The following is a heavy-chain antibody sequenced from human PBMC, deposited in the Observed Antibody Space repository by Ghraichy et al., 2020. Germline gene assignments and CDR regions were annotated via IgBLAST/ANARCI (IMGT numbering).Heavy chain of an antibody. Sequence: GGSLRLSCAASGFAFDDYAMHWVRQVPGKGLEWVSGISWNSGSIAYSDSVKGRFTISRDNAKNSLYLQMNSLRAEDTALYYCAKDHNWNWTYFDYWGQGTLVTVSS. V-gene: IGHV3-9*01. CDR3: AKDHNWNWTYFDY. D-gene: IGHD1-1*01. CDR2: ISWNSGSI. CDR1: GFAFDDYA. J-gene: IGHJ4*02.